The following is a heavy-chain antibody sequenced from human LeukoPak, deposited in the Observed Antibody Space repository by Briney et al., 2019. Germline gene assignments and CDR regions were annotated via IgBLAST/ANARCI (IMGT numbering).Heavy chain of an antibody. D-gene: IGHD3-16*01. Sequence: GGSLRLSCAASGFTFDDYAMHWVRQAPGKGLEWVSGISWNSGSIGYADSVKGRFAISRDNAKNSLYLRMNSLRAEDMALYYCIRGKDAFDIWGQGTMVTVSS. J-gene: IGHJ3*02. CDR2: ISWNSGSI. CDR3: IRGKDAFDI. V-gene: IGHV3-9*03. CDR1: GFTFDDYA.